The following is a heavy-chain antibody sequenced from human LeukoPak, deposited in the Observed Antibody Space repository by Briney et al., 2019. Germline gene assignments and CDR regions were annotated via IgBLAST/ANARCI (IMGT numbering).Heavy chain of an antibody. CDR1: RFTFSSYG. J-gene: IGHJ6*03. D-gene: IGHD3-22*01. Sequence: GGTLRLSCAGSRFTFSSYGMSWVRQAPGKGLEWVSAISGSGGSTYYADSVKGRFTISRDNSKNTLYLQMNSLETEDTAVYYCTRDSSDEYNFHYMDVWGKGTTVTVSS. CDR2: ISGSGGST. CDR3: TRDSSDEYNFHYMDV. V-gene: IGHV3-23*01.